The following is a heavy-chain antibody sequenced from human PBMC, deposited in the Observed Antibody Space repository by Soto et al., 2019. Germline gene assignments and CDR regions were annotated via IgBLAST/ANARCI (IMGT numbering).Heavy chain of an antibody. J-gene: IGHJ4*02. D-gene: IGHD6-13*01. CDR1: GGSISSGDYY. CDR3: ARAAWYSSSWFGLFDY. CDR2: IYYSGST. V-gene: IGHV4-30-4*01. Sequence: QVQLQESGPGLVKPSQTLSLTCTVSGGSISSGDYYWSWIHQPPGKGLEWIGYIYYSGSTYYNPSLKSRVTISVDTSKNQFSLKLSSVTAADTAVYYCARAAWYSSSWFGLFDYWGQGTLVTVSS.